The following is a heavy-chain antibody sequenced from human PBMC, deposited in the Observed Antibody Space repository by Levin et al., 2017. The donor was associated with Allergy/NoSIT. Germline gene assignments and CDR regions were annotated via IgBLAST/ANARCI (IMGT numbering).Heavy chain of an antibody. CDR1: GFTFSSYG. CDR3: AKDDIVKGSIDY. V-gene: IGHV3-30*18. Sequence: PGGSLRLSCAASGFTFSSYGMHWVRQAPGKGLEWVAVISYDGSNKYYADSVKGRFTISRDNSKNTLYLQMNSLRAEDTAVYYCAKDDIVKGSIDYWGQGTLVTISS. J-gene: IGHJ4*02. CDR2: ISYDGSNK. D-gene: IGHD5-12*01.